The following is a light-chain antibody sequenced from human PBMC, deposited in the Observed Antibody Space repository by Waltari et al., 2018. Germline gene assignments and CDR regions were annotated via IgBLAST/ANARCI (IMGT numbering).Light chain of an antibody. V-gene: IGLV2-23*01. Sequence: QSALTQPASVSGSPGQSITISCTRTSSDVGSYKLVSWYQQHPGKAPKLMIYEGSKRPSGVSNRFSGSKSGNTASLTISGLQAEDEADYYCCSYAGGSTYVFGTGTKVTVL. CDR1: SSDVGSYKL. CDR3: CSYAGGSTYV. J-gene: IGLJ1*01. CDR2: EGS.